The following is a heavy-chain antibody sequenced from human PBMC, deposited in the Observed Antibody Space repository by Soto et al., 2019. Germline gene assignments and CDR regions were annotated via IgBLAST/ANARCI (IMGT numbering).Heavy chain of an antibody. Sequence: AASVKVSCKASGYTFTSYAMLWVRQAPGQRLEWMGWINAGHGNTKYSQKFQGRVTITRDTSASTAYMELSSLRSEDTAVYYCARDSPIGSNFSGYDAIDYWGQGTLVTVSS. CDR1: GYTFTSYA. J-gene: IGHJ4*02. V-gene: IGHV1-3*01. CDR2: INAGHGNT. D-gene: IGHD5-12*01. CDR3: ARDSPIGSNFSGYDAIDY.